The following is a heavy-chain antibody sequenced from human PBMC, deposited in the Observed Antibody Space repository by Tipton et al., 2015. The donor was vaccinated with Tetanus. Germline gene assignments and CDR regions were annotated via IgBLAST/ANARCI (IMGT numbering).Heavy chain of an antibody. D-gene: IGHD2-8*01. CDR3: ARDPSGGVRYFDY. V-gene: IGHV4-39*02. J-gene: IGHJ4*02. CDR1: GGSISSSDYY. CDR2: VFYTGIT. Sequence: TLSLTCTVSGGSISSSDYYWAWLRQPPGSGLEWIGSVFYTGITYYNASLSSRLTISVDTSKNQFSLKLSSVTAADTAVYYCARDPSGGVRYFDYWGQGTLVTVSS.